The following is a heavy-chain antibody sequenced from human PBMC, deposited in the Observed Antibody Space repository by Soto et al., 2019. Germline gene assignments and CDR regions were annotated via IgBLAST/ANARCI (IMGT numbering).Heavy chain of an antibody. CDR1: GFTFSSYS. CDR3: ARFPHMVRGVDGNDAFDI. J-gene: IGHJ3*02. D-gene: IGHD3-10*01. CDR2: ISSSSSYI. Sequence: GGSLRLSCAASGFTFSSYSMNWVRQAPGKGLEWVSSISSSSSYIYYADSVKGRFTISRDNAKNSLYLQMNSLRAEDTAVYYYARFPHMVRGVDGNDAFDIWGQGTMVTVSS. V-gene: IGHV3-21*01.